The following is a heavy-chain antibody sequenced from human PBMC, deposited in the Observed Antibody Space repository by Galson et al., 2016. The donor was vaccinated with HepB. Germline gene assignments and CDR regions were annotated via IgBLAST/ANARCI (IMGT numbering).Heavy chain of an antibody. CDR3: ANDIRMWELSPLTYYYYGMDV. D-gene: IGHD1-26*01. J-gene: IGHJ6*02. V-gene: IGHV3-43D*04. CDR2: ISWDGGST. Sequence: SLRLSCAASGFTFDDYAMHWVRQAPGKGLEWVSLISWDGGSTYYADSVKGRFTISRDNSKNSLYLQMNSLRAEDTALYYCANDIRMWELSPLTYYYYGMDVWGQGTTVTVSS. CDR1: GFTFDDYA.